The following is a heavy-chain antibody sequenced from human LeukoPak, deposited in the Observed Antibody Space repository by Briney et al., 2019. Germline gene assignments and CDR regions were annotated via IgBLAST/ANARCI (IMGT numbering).Heavy chain of an antibody. CDR2: IYTGGST. J-gene: IGHJ3*02. V-gene: IGHV3-53*01. CDR3: ARLGWNDRADAFDI. Sequence: GGSLRLSCAASGFTFSTYAMSWVRQAPGKGLEWVSVIYTGGSTYYADSVKGRFTISRDNSKNTVYFQMNSLRVDDTAVYYCARLGWNDRADAFDIWGQGTMVTVSS. CDR1: GFTFSTYA. D-gene: IGHD1-1*01.